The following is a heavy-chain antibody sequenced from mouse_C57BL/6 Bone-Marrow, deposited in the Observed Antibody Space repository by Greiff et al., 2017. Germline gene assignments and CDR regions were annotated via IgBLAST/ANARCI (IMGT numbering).Heavy chain of an antibody. CDR1: GFTFSSYG. D-gene: IGHD2-13*01. J-gene: IGHJ1*03. CDR2: ISSGGSYT. CDR3: ARRVIYWYFDV. Sequence: EVKLVESGGDLVKPGGSLKLSCAASGFTFSSYGLSWVRQTPDKRLAWVATISSGGSYTYYPDSVKGRFTISRDNAKNTLYLQMSSLKSEDTAMYYCARRVIYWYFDVWGTGTTVTVSS. V-gene: IGHV5-6*02.